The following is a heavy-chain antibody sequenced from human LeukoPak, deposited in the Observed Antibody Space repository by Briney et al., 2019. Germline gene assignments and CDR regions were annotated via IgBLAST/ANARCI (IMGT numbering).Heavy chain of an antibody. D-gene: IGHD6-13*01. V-gene: IGHV1-2*02. J-gene: IGHJ6*02. Sequence: ASVKVSCKASGYTFTVYYMHWVRQASGQGGEWMGWINPNSGGTNYAQKFQGRVTMTRDTSISTAYMELSRLRSDDTAVYYCARERQQLVQDYYYYGMDVWGQGTTVTVSS. CDR1: GYTFTVYY. CDR2: INPNSGGT. CDR3: ARERQQLVQDYYYYGMDV.